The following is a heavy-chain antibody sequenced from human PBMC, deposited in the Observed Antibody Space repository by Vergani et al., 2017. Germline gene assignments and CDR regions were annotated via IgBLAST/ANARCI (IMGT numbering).Heavy chain of an antibody. V-gene: IGHV4-4*02. CDR2: IYHSGST. CDR1: GGSISRSNW. J-gene: IGHJ5*02. Sequence: QVQLQQWGAGLLKPSETLSLTCAVSGGSISRSNWWSWVRQPPGKGLDWIGEIYHSGSTNYNPSLKSRVTISVDKSKNQFSLKLSSVTAADTAVYYCAREGGDLRLGELTHKNWFDPWGQGTLVTGSS. CDR3: AREGGDLRLGELTHKNWFDP. D-gene: IGHD3-16*01.